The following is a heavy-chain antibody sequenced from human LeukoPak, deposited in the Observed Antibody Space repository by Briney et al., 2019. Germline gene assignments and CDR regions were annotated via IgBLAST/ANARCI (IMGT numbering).Heavy chain of an antibody. D-gene: IGHD3-22*01. J-gene: IGHJ4*02. CDR3: ARDGLGGSSGYYVGYDY. V-gene: IGHV4-39*07. Sequence: SETLSLTCTVSGGSISTSSFYWGWIRQPPGKGLEWIGSMYYSGSTYYNPSLKSRVTISVDTSKNQFSLKLSSVTAADTAVYYCARDGLGGSSGYYVGYDYWGQGTLVTVSS. CDR1: GGSISTSSFY. CDR2: MYYSGST.